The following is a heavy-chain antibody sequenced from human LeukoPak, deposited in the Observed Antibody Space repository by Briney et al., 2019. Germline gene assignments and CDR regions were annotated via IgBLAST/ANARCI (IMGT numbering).Heavy chain of an antibody. CDR1: GGSFSGYY. V-gene: IGHV4-34*01. J-gene: IGHJ4*02. D-gene: IGHD6-13*01. CDR3: AKGSSSWYLKDYFDY. Sequence: PSETLSLTCAVYGGSFSGYYWNWIRQPPGKGLEWIGEINHSGSTNYNPSLKSRVTISVDTSKNQFSLKLSSVTAADTAVYYCAKGSSSWYLKDYFDYWGQGTLVTVSS. CDR2: INHSGST.